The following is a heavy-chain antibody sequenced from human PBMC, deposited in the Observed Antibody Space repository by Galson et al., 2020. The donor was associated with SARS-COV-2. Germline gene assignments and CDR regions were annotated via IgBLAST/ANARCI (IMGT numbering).Heavy chain of an antibody. CDR2: ISSSSSYI. V-gene: IGHV3-21*01. Sequence: GGSLRLSCAASGFTFSSYSMNWVRQAPGKGLEWVSSISSSSSYIYYADSVKGRFTISRDNDKNSLYLQMNSLRAEDTAVYYCARGRYYYDSSGPPDYWGQGTLVTVSS. CDR3: ARGRYYYDSSGPPDY. J-gene: IGHJ4*02. D-gene: IGHD3-22*01. CDR1: GFTFSSYS.